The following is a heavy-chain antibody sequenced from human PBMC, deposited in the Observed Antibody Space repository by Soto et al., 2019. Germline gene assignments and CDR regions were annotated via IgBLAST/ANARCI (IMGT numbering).Heavy chain of an antibody. CDR2: INHSGST. D-gene: IGHD2-2*01. CDR1: GGSFSGYY. CDR3: ARGNNSPLGYCSSTSCYFDY. Sequence: SETLSLTCAVYGGSFSGYYWSWIRQPPGKGLEWIGEINHSGSTNYNPSLKSRVTISVDTSKNQFSLKLSSVTAADTAVYYCARGNNSPLGYCSSTSCYFDYWGQGTLVTVSS. J-gene: IGHJ4*02. V-gene: IGHV4-34*01.